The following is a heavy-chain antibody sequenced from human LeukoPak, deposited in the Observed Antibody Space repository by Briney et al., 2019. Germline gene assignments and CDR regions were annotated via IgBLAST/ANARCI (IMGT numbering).Heavy chain of an antibody. CDR1: GYSIRSGHY. V-gene: IGHV4-38-2*01. D-gene: IGHD3-22*01. CDR3: ARSGDYIKEGFDY. Sequence: PSETLSLTCAVSGYSIRSGHYWGWIRQSPGKGLEWMGSINHSGITEYNPSLKRRVTLSVDTSKNQFSLQLRSVTAADRALYYCARSGDYIKEGFDYWGQGTQVTVSS. CDR2: INHSGIT. J-gene: IGHJ4*02.